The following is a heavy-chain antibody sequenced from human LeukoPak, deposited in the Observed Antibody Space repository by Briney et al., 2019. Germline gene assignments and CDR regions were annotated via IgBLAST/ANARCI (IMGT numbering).Heavy chain of an antibody. CDR1: EFTFRTYW. CDR3: ATSDDSSGSD. J-gene: IGHJ4*02. Sequence: PGGSLRLSCAASEFTFRTYWMNWVRRAPGKGLEWVANINLDGSVIHYVDSAKGRFTISRDNAKNSLYLQMNYLRAEDTAFYYCATSDDSSGSDWGQGTLVTVSS. D-gene: IGHD3-22*01. CDR2: INLDGSVI. V-gene: IGHV3-7*01.